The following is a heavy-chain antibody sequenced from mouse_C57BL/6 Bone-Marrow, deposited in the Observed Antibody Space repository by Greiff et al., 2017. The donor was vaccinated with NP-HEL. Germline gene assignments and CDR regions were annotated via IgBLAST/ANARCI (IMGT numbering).Heavy chain of an antibody. CDR1: GFSLTSYG. CDR2: IWSGGST. Sequence: VQLQQSGPGLVQPSQSLSITCTVSGFSLTSYGVHWVRQSPGKGLEWLGVIWSGGSTDYNAAFISRLSISKDNSKSQVFFKMNSLQADDTAIYYCDRNGWLRQRRYYAMDYWGQGTSVTVSS. V-gene: IGHV2-2*01. J-gene: IGHJ4*01. D-gene: IGHD2-2*01. CDR3: DRNGWLRQRRYYAMDY.